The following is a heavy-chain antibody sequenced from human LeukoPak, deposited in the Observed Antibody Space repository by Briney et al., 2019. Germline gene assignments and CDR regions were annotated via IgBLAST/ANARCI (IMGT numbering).Heavy chain of an antibody. CDR2: ISSSSTYT. CDR1: GFTFSNYE. CDR3: ARAGGAHDY. V-gene: IGHV3-11*05. J-gene: IGHJ4*02. Sequence: GGSLRLSCAASGFTFSNYEMKWVRQAPGKGLEWVSYISSSSTYTNYADSVKGRFTISRDNAKSSLYLQMDSLRAEDTAVYYCARAGGAHDYWGQGTLVTVSS. D-gene: IGHD1-26*01.